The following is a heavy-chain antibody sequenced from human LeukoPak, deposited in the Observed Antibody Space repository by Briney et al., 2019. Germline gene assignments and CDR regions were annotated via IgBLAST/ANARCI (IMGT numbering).Heavy chain of an antibody. D-gene: IGHD1-26*01. CDR1: GFLFSDYY. CDR2: ISSDATFT. CDR3: ARETMSGSKIFVF. J-gene: IGHJ4*02. V-gene: IGHV3-11*05. Sequence: GGSLRLSCATSGFLFSDYYMPWIRQAPGKGLEWVSYISSDATFTRYADSVKGRFTISTDNAKNSLYLEMNSLRADDTAVYYCARETMSGSKIFVFWGQGTLVTVSS.